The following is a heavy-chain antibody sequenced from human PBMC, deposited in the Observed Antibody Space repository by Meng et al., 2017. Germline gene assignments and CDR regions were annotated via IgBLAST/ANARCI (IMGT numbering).Heavy chain of an antibody. CDR3: ARDNPHLY. Sequence: VWRWGCGGGLVKPGGSLRLSCVASGFRVTDAWMSWGRQAPGKGLEWVGRINSNSDGGTTDYAAPVKGRFTISRDNAKNSLYLQMNSLRAEDTAVYYCARDNPHLYWGQGTLVTVSS. V-gene: IGHV3-15*01. CDR2: INSNSDGGTT. CDR1: GFRVTDAW. J-gene: IGHJ4*02.